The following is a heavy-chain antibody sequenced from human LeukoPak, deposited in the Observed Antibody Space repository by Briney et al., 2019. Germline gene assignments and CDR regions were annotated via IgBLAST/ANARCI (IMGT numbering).Heavy chain of an antibody. J-gene: IGHJ2*01. D-gene: IGHD5-12*01. CDR3: AGELRDWYCDL. CDR2: ISSSSSYI. CDR1: GFNFSSYS. V-gene: IGHV3-21*01. Sequence: GGSLRLSCAASGFNFSSYSMNWVRQAPGKGLEWVSSISSSSSYIYYVDSVKGRFTISRDNAKNSLYLQMNSLRAEDTAVYYCAGELRDWYCDLWGRGTLVTVSS.